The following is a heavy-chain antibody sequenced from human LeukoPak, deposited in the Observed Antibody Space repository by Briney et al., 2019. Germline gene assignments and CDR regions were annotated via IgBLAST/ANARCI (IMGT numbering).Heavy chain of an antibody. V-gene: IGHV4-34*01. Sequence: SETLSLTCTVSGGSISSYYWSWIRQPPGKGLEWIGEINHSGSTNYNPSLKSRVTISVDTSKNQFSLKLSSVTAADTAVYYCARGTYYDFWSGYSHFDYWGQGTLVTVSS. CDR1: GGSISSYY. CDR3: ARGTYYDFWSGYSHFDY. J-gene: IGHJ4*02. D-gene: IGHD3-3*01. CDR2: INHSGST.